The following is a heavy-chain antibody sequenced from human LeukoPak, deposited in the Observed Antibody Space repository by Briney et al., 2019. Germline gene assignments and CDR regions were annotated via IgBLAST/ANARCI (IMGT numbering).Heavy chain of an antibody. CDR3: AKDNRDYYIDY. CDR2: IKQDGSEK. V-gene: IGHV3-7*01. J-gene: IGHJ4*02. CDR1: EITLSTYW. Sequence: PGGSLRLFCAASEITLSTYWMSWVRQAPGKGLEWVANIKQDGSEKYYVDSVRGRFTISRDNSKNTLYLQMNSLRAEDTAVYYCAKDNRDYYIDYWGQGTLVTVSS. D-gene: IGHD3-10*01.